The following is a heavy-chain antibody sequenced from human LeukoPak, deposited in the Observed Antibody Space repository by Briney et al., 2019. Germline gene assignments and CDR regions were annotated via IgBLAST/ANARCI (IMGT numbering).Heavy chain of an antibody. CDR2: IDPNSGGS. J-gene: IGHJ4*02. CDR3: AVLGYCTGNSCYTFSYFDY. D-gene: IGHD2-15*01. V-gene: IGHV1-2*06. Sequence: ASVKVSCKGSGYTFTGYYMHWVRQAPGQGLEWMGRIDPNSGGSNYGQKFQGRVTSTGDTSTSTAYMELSRLTSDDTAMYYCAVLGYCTGNSCYTFSYFDYWGQGTPVTLSS. CDR1: GYTFTGYY.